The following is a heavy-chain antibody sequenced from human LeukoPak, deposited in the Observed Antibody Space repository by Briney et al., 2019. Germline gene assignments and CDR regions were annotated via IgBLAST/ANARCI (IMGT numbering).Heavy chain of an antibody. V-gene: IGHV3-23*01. CDR3: AKGGKWDVTPFDY. CDR2: ISGGGGST. CDR1: GFTFSSYG. Sequence: GGSLRLSCAASGFTFSSYGMHWVRQAPGKGLEWVSTISGGGGSTCYADSVKGRFTISRDNSKNTLYLQVNSLRAEDTAVYYCAKGGKWDVTPFDYWGQGTLVTVSS. J-gene: IGHJ4*02. D-gene: IGHD1-26*01.